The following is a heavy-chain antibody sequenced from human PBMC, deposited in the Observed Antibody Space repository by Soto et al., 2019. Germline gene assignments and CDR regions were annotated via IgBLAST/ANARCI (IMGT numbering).Heavy chain of an antibody. D-gene: IGHD6-19*01. J-gene: IGHJ4*02. CDR3: ARGGLLPDS. CDR1: GGSISSGGYS. Sequence: QLQLQESGSGLVKPSQTLSLTCAVSGGSISSGGYSWNWIRQPPGKGLEWIGYISHSGSTYYSPSLKSRVIISVDRSKTQFSLKLSSVTAADTAVYYCARGGLLPDSWGQGTLVTVSS. CDR2: ISHSGST. V-gene: IGHV4-30-2*01.